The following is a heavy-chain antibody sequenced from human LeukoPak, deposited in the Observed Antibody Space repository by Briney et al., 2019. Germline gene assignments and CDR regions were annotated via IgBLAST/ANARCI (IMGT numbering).Heavy chain of an antibody. CDR1: GASISSYY. V-gene: IGHV4-59*01. CDR3: ARDGQSYYDSSGYFHY. J-gene: IGHJ4*02. D-gene: IGHD3-22*01. Sequence: SETLSLTCTVAGASISSYYWSWIRQPPGKGLEWIGYIYYSGSTNYNPSLKSRVTISVDTSKNQFSLKLSSVTAADTAVYYCARDGQSYYDSSGYFHYWGQGTLVTVSS. CDR2: IYYSGST.